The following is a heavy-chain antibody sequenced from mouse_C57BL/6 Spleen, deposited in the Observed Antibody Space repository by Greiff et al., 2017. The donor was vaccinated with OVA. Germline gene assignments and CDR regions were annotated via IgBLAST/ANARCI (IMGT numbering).Heavy chain of an antibody. CDR2: ILPGSGST. V-gene: IGHV1-9*01. Sequence: QVQLQQSGAELMKPGASVKLSCKATGYTFTGYWIEWVKQRPGHGLEWIGEILPGSGSTNYNEKFKGKATFTAAPSSNTAYMQLSSLTTEDSAIYYCAREGITTVLEDYFDYWGQGTTLTVSS. D-gene: IGHD1-1*01. CDR1: GYTFTGYW. CDR3: AREGITTVLEDYFDY. J-gene: IGHJ2*01.